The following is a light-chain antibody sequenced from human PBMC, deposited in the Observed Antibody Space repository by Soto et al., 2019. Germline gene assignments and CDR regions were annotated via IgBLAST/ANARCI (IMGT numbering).Light chain of an antibody. CDR1: QGIANY. CDR2: GAS. V-gene: IGKV1-27*01. CDR3: QKFSSAAFL. J-gene: IGKJ3*01. Sequence: DIQMTQSPSSLSASVGDRITITCRASQGIANYLAWSQQKPWEVPKLLIYGASTLRAGVPSRFSGSVSGTDFTLTISSLRPVDVATYHFQKFSSAAFLLGPGTKVDI.